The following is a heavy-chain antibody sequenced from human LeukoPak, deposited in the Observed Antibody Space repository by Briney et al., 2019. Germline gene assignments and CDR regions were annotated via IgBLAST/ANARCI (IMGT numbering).Heavy chain of an antibody. V-gene: IGHV3-23*01. J-gene: IGHJ4*02. CDR1: GFTFSSYA. CDR2: ISGSGGST. CDR3: AKDGPGYSSGWYGGDFDY. D-gene: IGHD6-19*01. Sequence: GGSLRLSCAASGFTFSSYAMSWVRQAPGKGLEWVSAISGSGGSTYCADSVKGRFTISRDNSKNTLYLQMNSLRAEDTAVYYCAKDGPGYSSGWYGGDFDYWGQGTLVTLSS.